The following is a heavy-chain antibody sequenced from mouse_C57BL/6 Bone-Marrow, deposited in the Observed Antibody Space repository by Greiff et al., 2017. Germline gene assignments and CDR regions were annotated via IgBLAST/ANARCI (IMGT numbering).Heavy chain of an antibody. CDR1: GFNIKDYY. Sequence: EVKLVESGAELVKPGASVKLSCTASGFNIKDYYMHWVKQRTEQGLEWIGRIDPEDGETKYAPKFQGKATITADTSSNTAYLQLSSLTSEDTAVYYCATTVVAHWYFDVWGTGTTVTVSS. CDR2: IDPEDGET. V-gene: IGHV14-2*01. D-gene: IGHD1-1*01. CDR3: ATTVVAHWYFDV. J-gene: IGHJ1*03.